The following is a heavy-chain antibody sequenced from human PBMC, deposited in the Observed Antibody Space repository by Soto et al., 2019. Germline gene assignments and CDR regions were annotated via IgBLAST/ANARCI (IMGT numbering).Heavy chain of an antibody. V-gene: IGHV4-31*03. Sequence: QVQLQESGPGLVKPSQTLSLTCTVSGGSIGSGGYYWGWIRQHPGKGLEWIGYIYYSGSTYYNPSLKSRVTISVDTSKNQFSLKLSSVTAADTAVYYCARPSGIAARWPFDYWGQGTLVTVSS. CDR2: IYYSGST. D-gene: IGHD6-6*01. J-gene: IGHJ4*02. CDR3: ARPSGIAARWPFDY. CDR1: GGSIGSGGYY.